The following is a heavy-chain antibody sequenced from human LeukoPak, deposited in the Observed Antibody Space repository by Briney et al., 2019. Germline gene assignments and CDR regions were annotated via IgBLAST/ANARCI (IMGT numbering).Heavy chain of an antibody. CDR3: ARGSELRYFDWLSSLGGWFDP. J-gene: IGHJ5*02. Sequence: GASVKVSCKASGYTFTSYGISWVRQAPGQGLEWMGWISAYNGNTNYAQKLQGRVTMTTDTSTSTAYMELRSLRSDDTAVYYCARGSELRYFDWLSSLGGWFDPGAREPWSPSPQ. V-gene: IGHV1-18*01. CDR2: ISAYNGNT. CDR1: GYTFTSYG. D-gene: IGHD3-9*01.